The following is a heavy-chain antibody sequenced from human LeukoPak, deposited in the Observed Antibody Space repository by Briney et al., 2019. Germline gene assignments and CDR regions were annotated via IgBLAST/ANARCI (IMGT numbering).Heavy chain of an antibody. CDR3: ARAAAGREYFDY. V-gene: IGHV3-48*03. J-gene: IGHJ4*02. D-gene: IGHD6-13*01. Sequence: PGGSLRLSCAASGFNFNIFDMYWVRQSPGKGLEWVSYISSSGSTIYYADSVKGRFTISRDNAKNSLYLQMNSLRAEDTAVYYCARAAAGREYFDYWGQGTLVTVSS. CDR2: ISSSGSTI. CDR1: GFNFNIFD.